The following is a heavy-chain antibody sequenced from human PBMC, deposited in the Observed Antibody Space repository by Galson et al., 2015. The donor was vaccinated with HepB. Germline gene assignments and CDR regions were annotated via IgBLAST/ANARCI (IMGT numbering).Heavy chain of an antibody. D-gene: IGHD6-19*01. J-gene: IGHJ4*02. CDR1: GFTFNDYY. CDR2: SSSSGITT. V-gene: IGHV3-11*01. Sequence: SLRLSCAASGFTFNDYYMSWIRQPPGKGLEWVSYSSSSGITTYYADSVKGRFTISRDNAQNSLYLQMTSLRVEDTAVYYCVRGGEGWREEFDYWGQGTVVTVSS. CDR3: VRGGEGWREEFDY.